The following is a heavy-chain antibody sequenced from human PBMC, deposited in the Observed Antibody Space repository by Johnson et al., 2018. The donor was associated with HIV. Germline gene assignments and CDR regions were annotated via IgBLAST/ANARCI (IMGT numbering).Heavy chain of an antibody. CDR3: VRDRSTYSGSYYGWDAFAL. CDR1: GFIFSSYW. D-gene: IGHD1-26*01. Sequence: VQLVESGGGLVQPGGSLRLSCAAPGFIFSSYWMSWVRQAPGKGLEWVANIKQDGSEEYYVDSVRGRFTISRDNSKNTLYLQMNSLRAEDTAVYYCVRDRSTYSGSYYGWDAFALWGQGTMVTVSS. J-gene: IGHJ3*01. V-gene: IGHV3-7*01. CDR2: IKQDGSEE.